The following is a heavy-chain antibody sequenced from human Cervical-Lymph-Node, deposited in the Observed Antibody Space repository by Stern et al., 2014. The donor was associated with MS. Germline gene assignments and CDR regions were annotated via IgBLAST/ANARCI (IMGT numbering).Heavy chain of an antibody. CDR2: IIPLLGPP. CDR3: ARDRDLVVVPAAAKFDY. V-gene: IGHV1-69*01. CDR1: GGTFSNYA. D-gene: IGHD2-2*01. Sequence: QVQLVQSGAEVKKPGSSVKVSCKASGGTFSNYAINWVRQAPGQGLEWMGGIIPLLGPPNYAQKFQGRVTITADESTSTVYMELRSLRSEDTATYYCARDRDLVVVPAAAKFDYWGQGTLVTVSS. J-gene: IGHJ4*02.